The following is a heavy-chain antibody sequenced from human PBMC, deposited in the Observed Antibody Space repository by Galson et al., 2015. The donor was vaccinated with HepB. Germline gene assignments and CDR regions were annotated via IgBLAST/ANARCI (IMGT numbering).Heavy chain of an antibody. J-gene: IGHJ4*02. V-gene: IGHV1-18*04. Sequence: SVKVSCKASGYIFTSYGISWVRQAPGQGLAWMGWISAYNGDTNYAQKLQGRVTMTTDISTSTAYMELKSLTSDDTAVYYCARDSVVVAAALRGPLDYWGQGTLVSVSS. CDR1: GYIFTSYG. CDR2: ISAYNGDT. D-gene: IGHD2-2*01. CDR3: ARDSVVVAAALRGPLDY.